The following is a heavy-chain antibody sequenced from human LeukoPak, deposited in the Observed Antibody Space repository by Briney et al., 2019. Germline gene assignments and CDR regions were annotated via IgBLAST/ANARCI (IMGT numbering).Heavy chain of an antibody. CDR1: GFTFLNYA. D-gene: IGHD2-21*02. J-gene: IGHJ4*02. V-gene: IGHV3-23*01. Sequence: GGSLRLSCEASGFTFLNYAMSWVRQAPGKGLQWVSGISGRDDTTYYTDSPEGSTYYTNSAEGRFTISRDNSKNTVYLQIDSLGVEDTAVYYCAKCMSAAGVCLNFDSWGQGILVTVSS. CDR2: ISGRDDTTYYTDSPEGST. CDR3: AKCMSAAGVCLNFDS.